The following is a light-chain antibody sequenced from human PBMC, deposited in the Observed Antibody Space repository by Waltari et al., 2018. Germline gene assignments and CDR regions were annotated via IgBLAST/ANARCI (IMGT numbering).Light chain of an antibody. J-gene: IGKJ4*01. CDR3: QQYYTTPLT. Sequence: SVLYSSNNRNYLTWYQEKPGQPPKLLIYWASIRESGVPDRFSGSGSGTDFTLTISSLQAEDVAVYYCQQYYTTPLTFGGGTKVEIK. V-gene: IGKV4-1*01. CDR1: SVLYSSNNRNY. CDR2: WAS.